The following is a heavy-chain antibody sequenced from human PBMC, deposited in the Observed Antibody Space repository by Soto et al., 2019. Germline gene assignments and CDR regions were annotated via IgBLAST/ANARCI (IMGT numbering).Heavy chain of an antibody. Sequence: EVRLLESGGGLVEPGGSLRLSCTGSGFSFETYGMTWVRQAPGKGLEWDSGISGSGDNTYYADSVKGRFTISRDNARKTVYLQLVSLRAEDTATYYCAKDPYVGWYCSGGTCPITSWGQGTLVIVSS. D-gene: IGHD2-15*01. V-gene: IGHV3-23*01. CDR3: AKDPYVGWYCSGGTCPITS. J-gene: IGHJ5*02. CDR1: GFSFETYG. CDR2: ISGSGDNT.